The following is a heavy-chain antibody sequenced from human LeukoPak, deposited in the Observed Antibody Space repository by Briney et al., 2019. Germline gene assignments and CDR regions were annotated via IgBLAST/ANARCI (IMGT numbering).Heavy chain of an antibody. CDR3: ASLMVRGGRYYYYGMDV. J-gene: IGHJ6*02. D-gene: IGHD3-10*01. V-gene: IGHV4-39*01. CDR2: ICYRVST. CDR1: GGSISSRSSY. Sequence: SETLTLTCTVSGGSISSRSSYWGWLRQPPGKGLEWIGSICYRVSTYYKPSLKSRVTISVDTSRNQFSLKLSSVTAADTAVYYCASLMVRGGRYYYYGMDVWGQGTMVTVSS.